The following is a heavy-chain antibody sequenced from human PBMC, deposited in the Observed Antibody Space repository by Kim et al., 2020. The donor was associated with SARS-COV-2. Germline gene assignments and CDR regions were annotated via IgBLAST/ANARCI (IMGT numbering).Heavy chain of an antibody. CDR3: AKMMGSSARPCDS. CDR1: GFTFSNYA. V-gene: IGHV3-23*01. D-gene: IGHD3-10*01. Sequence: GGSLRLSCAASGFTFSNYAMSWVRQAPGKGLEWVSVISGTGYSTYYADSVKGRFTISRDNSKNTLYLQMNSLRAEDTAVFYCAKMMGSSARPCDSWGQGTLVTVTS. J-gene: IGHJ4*02. CDR2: ISGTGYST.